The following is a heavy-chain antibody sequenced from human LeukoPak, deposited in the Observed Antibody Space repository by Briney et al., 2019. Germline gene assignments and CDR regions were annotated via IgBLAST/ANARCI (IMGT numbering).Heavy chain of an antibody. V-gene: IGHV3-21*01. CDR2: ISSSSSYI. CDR3: ARDPLPMIAARRGTWFDP. D-gene: IGHD6-6*01. Sequence: PGGSLRLSCAASGFTFSSYSMSWVRQAPGEGLEWVSSISSSSSYIYYADSVKGRFTISRDNAKNSLYLQMNSLRAEDTAVYYCARDPLPMIAARRGTWFDPWGQGTLVTVSS. CDR1: GFTFSSYS. J-gene: IGHJ5*02.